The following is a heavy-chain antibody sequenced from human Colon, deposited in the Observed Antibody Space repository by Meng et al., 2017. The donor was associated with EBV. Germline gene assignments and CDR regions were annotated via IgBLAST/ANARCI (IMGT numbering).Heavy chain of an antibody. D-gene: IGHD4-17*01. Sequence: QRQLQESGPGLVKPSETPPLPCTVSGGSISSTDYCWGWIRQSPGKGLEWIGNIQYSGSTSYNPSLKSRVTISVDTSKKQFSLKLSSVTVADTAVYYCARDGTRDGDTDYWGQGTLVTVFS. CDR3: ARDGTRDGDTDY. CDR1: GGSISSTDYC. J-gene: IGHJ4*02. V-gene: IGHV4-39*07. CDR2: IQYSGST.